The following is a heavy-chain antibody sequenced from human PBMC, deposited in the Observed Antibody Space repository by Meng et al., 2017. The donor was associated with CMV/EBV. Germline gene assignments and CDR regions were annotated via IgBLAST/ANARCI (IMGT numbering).Heavy chain of an antibody. CDR1: GFTFSSYD. J-gene: IGHJ4*02. V-gene: IGHV3-30-3*01. Sequence: GESLKISCSASGFTFSSYDMHWVRQAPGKGLEWVAVISYDGSNKYYADTVKGRFTIDRDNSKNTLYLQRNSLRAEDTDVYYCARDLESYDSSGYLIDYWGQGTMVTVSS. CDR3: ARDLESYDSSGYLIDY. D-gene: IGHD3-22*01. CDR2: ISYDGSNK.